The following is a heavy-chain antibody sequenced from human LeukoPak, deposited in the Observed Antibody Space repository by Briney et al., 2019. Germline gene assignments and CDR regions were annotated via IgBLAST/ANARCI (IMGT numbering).Heavy chain of an antibody. CDR3: ARDSSSSWYVGAFDI. CDR1: GYSISSGYY. Sequence: PSETLSLTCTVSGYSISSGYYWGWIRQPPGKGLEWIGSIYHSGRTFYNPSLKSRVTISVDTSKNQFSLKLTSVTAADTAVYYCARDSSSSWYVGAFDIWGQGTMVTVSS. V-gene: IGHV4-38-2*02. CDR2: IYHSGRT. D-gene: IGHD6-13*01. J-gene: IGHJ3*02.